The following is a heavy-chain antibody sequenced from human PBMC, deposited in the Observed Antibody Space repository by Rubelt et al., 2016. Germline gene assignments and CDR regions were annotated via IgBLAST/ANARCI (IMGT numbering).Heavy chain of an antibody. CDR1: GYTFTSYG. Sequence: QVQLVQSGAEVKKPGASVKVSCKASGYTFTSYGISWVRQAPGQGLGWMGWIGAYNGNTTYAQRLRGRVTITRDTSASTAYMELSSLRSEDTAVYYCARLGCSSTSCPPDGSGSYTFDYWGQGTLVTVSS. CDR2: IGAYNGNT. D-gene: IGHD2-2*01. V-gene: IGHV1-18*01. J-gene: IGHJ4*02. CDR3: ARLGCSSTSCPPDGSGSYTFDY.